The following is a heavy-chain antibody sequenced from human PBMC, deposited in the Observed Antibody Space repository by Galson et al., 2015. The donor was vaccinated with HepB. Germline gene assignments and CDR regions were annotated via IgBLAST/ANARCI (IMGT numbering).Heavy chain of an antibody. D-gene: IGHD6-13*01. J-gene: IGHJ6*03. CDR2: IWYDGGNK. Sequence: SLRLSCAASGFTFSSYGMHWVRQAPGKGLEWVAVIWYDGGNKYYADSVKGRFTISRDNSKNTLYLQMNSLRAEDTAVYYCARGRAAAGNLNWYYYYYMDVWGKGTTVTVSS. CDR3: ARGRAAAGNLNWYYYYYMDV. V-gene: IGHV3-33*01. CDR1: GFTFSSYG.